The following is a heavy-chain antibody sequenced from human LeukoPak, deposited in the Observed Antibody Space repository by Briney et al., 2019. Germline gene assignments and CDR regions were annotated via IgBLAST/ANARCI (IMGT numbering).Heavy chain of an antibody. CDR3: ARVKYSSSWYWFDP. J-gene: IGHJ5*02. CDR1: GGSISSYY. Sequence: SETLSLTCTVSGGSISSYYWSWIRQPPGKGLEWIGYIYYSGSTNYNPSLKSRVTISVDTSKNQFSLKLSSVTAADTAVYYCARVKYSSSWYWFDPWGQGTLVTVSS. D-gene: IGHD6-13*01. V-gene: IGHV4-59*01. CDR2: IYYSGST.